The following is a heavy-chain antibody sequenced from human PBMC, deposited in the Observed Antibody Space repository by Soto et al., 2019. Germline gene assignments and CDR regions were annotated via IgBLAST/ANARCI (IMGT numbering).Heavy chain of an antibody. Sequence: PSETLSLTCTVSGGSISSSSYYWGWIRQPPGKGLEWIGSMYYSGNTYYNPSLKSRVTISVDASKNQFSLKLSSVTAADTAVYYCARLVWGFWYFDYWGQGTLVTVSS. CDR1: GGSISSSSYY. J-gene: IGHJ4*02. CDR3: ARLVWGFWYFDY. CDR2: MYYSGNT. V-gene: IGHV4-39*01. D-gene: IGHD7-27*01.